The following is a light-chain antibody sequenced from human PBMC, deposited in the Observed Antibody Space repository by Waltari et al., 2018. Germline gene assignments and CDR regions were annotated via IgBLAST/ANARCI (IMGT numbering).Light chain of an antibody. J-gene: IGLJ2*01. Sequence: QSALTQPPSASGTPGGSSSTATSYVYWYQHAPGTAPKLLIFRDEQRPYGVPDRFSGSTSGTSASLVISELRSEDEADYYCASWDDGLSEVVFGGGTRLTVL. V-gene: IGLV1-47*01. CDR3: ASWDDGLSEVV. CDR1: SSSTATSY. CDR2: RDE.